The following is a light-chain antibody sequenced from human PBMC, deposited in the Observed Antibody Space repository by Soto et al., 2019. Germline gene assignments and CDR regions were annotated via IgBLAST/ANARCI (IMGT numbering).Light chain of an antibody. CDR2: LNSDGRH. CDR1: SGHSNYA. V-gene: IGLV4-69*01. J-gene: IGLJ2*01. CDR3: QTWGTGIQV. Sequence: QLVLTQSPSASASLGASVKLTCTLSSGHSNYAIAWHQQQPEKGPRSLMKLNSDGRHSKGDGIPDRFSGSTSGAERYLTISSLQSEDEADYYCQTWGTGIQVFGGGTKLTVL.